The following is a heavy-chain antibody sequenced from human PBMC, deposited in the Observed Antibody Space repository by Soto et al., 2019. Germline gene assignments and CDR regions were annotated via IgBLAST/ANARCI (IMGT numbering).Heavy chain of an antibody. J-gene: IGHJ6*02. Sequence: PSETLSLTCTVSGGSISSGGYYWSWIRQHPGKGLEWIGYIYYSGSTYYNPSLKSRVTISVDTSKNQFSLKLSSVTAADTAVYYCARASGSPGYYYYYGMDVWGQGTTVTVSS. V-gene: IGHV4-31*03. CDR2: IYYSGST. D-gene: IGHD6-25*01. CDR3: ARASGSPGYYYYYGMDV. CDR1: GGSISSGGYY.